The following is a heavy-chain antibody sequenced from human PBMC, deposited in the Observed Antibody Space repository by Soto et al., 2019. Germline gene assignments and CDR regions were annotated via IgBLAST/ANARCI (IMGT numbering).Heavy chain of an antibody. V-gene: IGHV3-7*03. CDR2: PKEDGSEK. CDR3: AREARPDVLRDLLVRQRAKIWGGGPSGGTGQLSAVMDV. CDR1: GLSFSNSW. Sequence: LLRPAFLPCGLSFSNSWLTWARQPAGKGLEWVGNPKEDGSEKYYVDSVKGRFTISRDNAKNSLFLQMTGLRVDDTAVYFCAREARPDVLRDLLVRQRAKIWGGGPSGGTGQLSAVMDVWRQATTLGVS. J-gene: IGHJ6*01. D-gene: IGHD2-21*01.